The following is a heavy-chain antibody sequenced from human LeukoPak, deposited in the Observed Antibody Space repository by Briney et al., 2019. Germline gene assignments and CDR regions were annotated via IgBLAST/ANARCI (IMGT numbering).Heavy chain of an antibody. D-gene: IGHD6-19*01. CDR3: ARGSSSQWLPSDY. CDR1: GYTFTSYY. CDR2: ISPSGGST. Sequence: ASVKVSCKASGYTFTSYYMHWVRQAPGQGLEWMGIISPSGGSTSYAQKFRGRVTMTRDTSTSTVYMELSSLRSEGTAVYYCARGSSSQWLPSDYWGQGTLVTVSS. V-gene: IGHV1-46*01. J-gene: IGHJ4*02.